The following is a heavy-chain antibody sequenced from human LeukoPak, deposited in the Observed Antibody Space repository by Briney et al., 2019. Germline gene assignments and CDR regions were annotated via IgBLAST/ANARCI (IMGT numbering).Heavy chain of an antibody. Sequence: PGGSLRLSCAASGFTFSSYAMHWVRQAPGKGLEWVAVISYDGSNKYYADSVKRRFTITRDNSKNTLYLQMNSLRAEDTAVYYCARVGSRVDIVATPRSGGLSYWGQGTLVTVSS. D-gene: IGHD5-12*01. V-gene: IGHV3-30*01. CDR3: ARVGSRVDIVATPRSGGLSY. J-gene: IGHJ4*02. CDR1: GFTFSSYA. CDR2: ISYDGSNK.